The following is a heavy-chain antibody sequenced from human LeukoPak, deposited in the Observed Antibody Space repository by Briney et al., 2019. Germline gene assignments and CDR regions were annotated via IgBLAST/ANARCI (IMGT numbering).Heavy chain of an antibody. Sequence: ASVNVSFTASGYTFTIYGISWVRQAPGQGLEWMGWISAHNGNTNYAQKLQGRVTMTTDTSTSTAYMELRSLRSDDTAVYYCARTKFYYDSSGAVDYWGQGTLVTVSS. J-gene: IGHJ4*02. CDR1: GYTFTIYG. V-gene: IGHV1-18*01. CDR2: ISAHNGNT. D-gene: IGHD3-22*01. CDR3: ARTKFYYDSSGAVDY.